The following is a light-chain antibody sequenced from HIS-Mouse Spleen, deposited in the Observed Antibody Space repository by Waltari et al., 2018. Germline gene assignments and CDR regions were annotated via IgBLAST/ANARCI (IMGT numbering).Light chain of an antibody. J-gene: IGLJ2*01. CDR3: YSAADNSGV. V-gene: IGLV3-27*01. CDR1: VLAKKY. CDR2: KDS. Sequence: SYDLTQPSSVSVSPGQTARITCSGGVLAKKYARWFQQKPGPAPVLVIYKDSERPSGIPERFSGSSSGTTVTLTISGAQVEDEADYYCYSAADNSGVFGGGTKLTVL.